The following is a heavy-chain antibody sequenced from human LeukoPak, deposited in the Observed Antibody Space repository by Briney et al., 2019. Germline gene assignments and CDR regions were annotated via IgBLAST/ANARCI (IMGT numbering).Heavy chain of an antibody. D-gene: IGHD2-2*01. CDR1: GFTFSTYW. CDR2: IRQDGGAK. V-gene: IGHV3-7*01. CDR3: ATSSDAPANM. J-gene: IGHJ4*02. Sequence: GGSLRLSCAVSGFTFSTYWMSWVRQAPGKGLEWVANIRQDGGAKYYVDSVRGRFTISRDNAKDSLYLQMNSLRAEDTGVYYCATSSDAPANMWGQGTLVTVSS.